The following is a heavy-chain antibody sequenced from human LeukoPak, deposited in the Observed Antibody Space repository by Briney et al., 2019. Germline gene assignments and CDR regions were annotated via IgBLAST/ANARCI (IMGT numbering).Heavy chain of an antibody. CDR2: ISGSAHKI. CDR3: ASRRDGYNY. D-gene: IGHD5-24*01. CDR1: GFTFSDYA. J-gene: IGHJ4*02. V-gene: IGHV3-23*01. Sequence: GGSLRLSCVVSGFTFSDYAMSWVRQAPEKGLDWVSVISGSAHKIRYADSVKGRFTISRDNSKNTLYLQMNSLRAEDTALYYCASRRDGYNYWGQGTLVTVSS.